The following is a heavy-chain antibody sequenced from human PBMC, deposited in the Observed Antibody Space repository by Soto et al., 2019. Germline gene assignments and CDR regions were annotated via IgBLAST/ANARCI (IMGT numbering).Heavy chain of an antibody. J-gene: IGHJ4*02. Sequence: SETLSLTCTVSGGSISSSSYYWGWIRQPPGKGLEWIGSIYYSGSTYYNPSLKSRVTISVDTSKNQFSLKLSSVTAADTAVYYCARRAIFGVVSSDYWGQGTLVTVSS. V-gene: IGHV4-39*01. D-gene: IGHD3-3*01. CDR3: ARRAIFGVVSSDY. CDR2: IYYSGST. CDR1: GGSISSSSYY.